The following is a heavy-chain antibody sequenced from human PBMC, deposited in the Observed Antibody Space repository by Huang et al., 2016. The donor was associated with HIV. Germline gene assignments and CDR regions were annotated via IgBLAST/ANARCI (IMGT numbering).Heavy chain of an antibody. J-gene: IGHJ4*02. V-gene: IGHV3-23*01. CDR2: ISGRGGST. D-gene: IGHD3-10*01. CDR1: GFTFSSYA. Sequence: VQLLESGGGLVQPGGSRRLSCAASGFTFSSYAMSWVRQAPGKGLWWVSTISGRGGSTYHADSVKGRFTTSRDNSENMLYLQMHTLRAEDTAVYYCAKGEFVGESYFDQWGQGTLVTVSS. CDR3: AKGEFVGESYFDQ.